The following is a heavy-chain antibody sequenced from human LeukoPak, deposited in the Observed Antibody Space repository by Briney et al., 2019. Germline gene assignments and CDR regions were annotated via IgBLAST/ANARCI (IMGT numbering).Heavy chain of an antibody. D-gene: IGHD5-18*01. Sequence: GRSLRLSCAASGFTFSSYTMHWVRQAPGKGLEWVAVISYDGSNKYYADSVKGRFTISRDNSKNTLYLQMNSLRAEDTAVYYCARARSTAMVSSGGYWGQGTLVTVSS. J-gene: IGHJ4*02. CDR2: ISYDGSNK. V-gene: IGHV3-30-3*01. CDR3: ARARSTAMVSSGGY. CDR1: GFTFSSYT.